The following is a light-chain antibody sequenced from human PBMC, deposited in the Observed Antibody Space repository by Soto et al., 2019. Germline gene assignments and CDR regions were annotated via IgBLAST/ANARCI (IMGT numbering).Light chain of an antibody. CDR2: EVN. Sequence: QSALTQPPSASGSPGQSVTISCTGTSSDVGGYKYVSWYQQHPGKAPKLMIFEVNKRPSGVPDRFSGSKSGNTASLTVSGLQAEDEADYYCSSYAGINNLGGFGTVTKLTVL. CDR3: SSYAGINNLGG. V-gene: IGLV2-8*01. CDR1: SSDVGGYKY. J-gene: IGLJ1*01.